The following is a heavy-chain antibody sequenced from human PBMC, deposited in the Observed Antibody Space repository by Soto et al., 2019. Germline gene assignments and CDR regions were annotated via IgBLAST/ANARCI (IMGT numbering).Heavy chain of an antibody. CDR2: IYYSGST. D-gene: IGHD6-19*01. Sequence: SETLSLTCTASGGSISSSSYYWGWIRQPPGKGLEWIGSIYYSGSTYYNPSLKSRVTISVDTSKNQFSLKLSSVTAADTAVYYCARHIGSSGWYGGRGFAFAIWGQGTMVTVSS. CDR1: GGSISSSSYY. V-gene: IGHV4-39*01. CDR3: ARHIGSSGWYGGRGFAFAI. J-gene: IGHJ3*02.